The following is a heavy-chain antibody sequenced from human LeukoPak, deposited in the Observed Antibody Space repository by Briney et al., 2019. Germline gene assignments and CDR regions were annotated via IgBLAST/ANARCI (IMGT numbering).Heavy chain of an antibody. Sequence: ASVKVSCKASGYTFTSYGISWVRQAPGQGLEWMGWISAYNGNTNYAQKLQGRVTMTTDTSTSTAYMELRSLRSDDTAVYYCARRYYYDSSGYYYVYGMDVWGQGTTVTVSS. CDR1: GYTFTSYG. CDR2: ISAYNGNT. CDR3: ARRYYYDSSGYYYVYGMDV. V-gene: IGHV1-18*01. D-gene: IGHD3-22*01. J-gene: IGHJ6*02.